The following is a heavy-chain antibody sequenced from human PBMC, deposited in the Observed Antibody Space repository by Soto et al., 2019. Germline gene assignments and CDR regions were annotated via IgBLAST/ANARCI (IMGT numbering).Heavy chain of an antibody. CDR1: GGSISSSNW. CDR3: ARGSGWGYESYYYGMDV. V-gene: IGHV4-4*02. Sequence: QVQLQESGPGLVKPSGTLSLTCAVSGGSISSSNWWRWVRQPPGKGLEWIGEIYHSGSTNYNPSPKSRVTISVNKSKNQFSLKLSSVTAADTAVYYCARGSGWGYESYYYGMDVWGQGTTVTVSS. CDR2: IYHSGST. D-gene: IGHD5-12*01. J-gene: IGHJ6*02.